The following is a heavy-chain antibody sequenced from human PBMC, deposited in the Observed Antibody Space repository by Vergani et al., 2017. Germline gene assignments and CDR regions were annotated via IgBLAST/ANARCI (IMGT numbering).Heavy chain of an antibody. CDR2: ISWNSGSI. CDR3: AKDLGYSSGWYGNWFDP. J-gene: IGHJ5*02. CDR1: GFTFDDYA. Sequence: EVQLVESGGGLVQPGRSLRLSCAASGFTFDDYAMHWVRQAPGKGLEWVSGISWNSGSIGYADSVKGRVTISRDNAKNTLYLQMNSLRAEDTAVYYCAKDLGYSSGWYGNWFDPWGQGTLVTVSS. D-gene: IGHD6-19*01. V-gene: IGHV3-9*01.